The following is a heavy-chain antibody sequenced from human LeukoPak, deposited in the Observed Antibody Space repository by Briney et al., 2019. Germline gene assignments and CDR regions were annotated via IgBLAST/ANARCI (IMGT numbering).Heavy chain of an antibody. Sequence: SGTPNSNPSLKLRVTISVDTSKNQFSLKLSSVTAADTAVYYCARGVYGSGTFSRFGWFDPWGQGPLVTVSS. V-gene: IGHV4-34*13. J-gene: IGHJ5*02. CDR2: SGTP. CDR3: ARGVYGSGTFSRFGWFDP. D-gene: IGHD3-10*01.